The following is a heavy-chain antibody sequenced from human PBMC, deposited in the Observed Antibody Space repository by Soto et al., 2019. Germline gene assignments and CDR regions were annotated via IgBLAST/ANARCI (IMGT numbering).Heavy chain of an antibody. J-gene: IGHJ5*01. CDR2: INRDGSEI. D-gene: IGHD5-12*01. CDR3: ARDPIRGDGYVFDS. V-gene: IGHV3-7*01. Sequence: GTRRLSCVAYGLTFSSYWMCKVRQAPGKGLEWVANINRDGSEIYYVDSVKGRFTISRDNAKNSVYLQMNSLRAEDSAVYYCARDPIRGDGYVFDSWGQGALVSVSS. CDR1: GLTFSSYW.